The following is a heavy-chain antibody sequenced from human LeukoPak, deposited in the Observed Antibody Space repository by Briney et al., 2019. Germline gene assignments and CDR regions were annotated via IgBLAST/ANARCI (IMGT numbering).Heavy chain of an antibody. CDR3: ARARTTRGFDY. CDR2: IWYDGSNK. Sequence: GRSLRLSCAASGFTFNSYGIHWVRQAPGKGLEWVTFIWYDGSNKYYADSVKGRFTISRDNSKNTLYLQMNSLRAEDTAVYYCARARTTRGFDYWGQGTLVTVSS. J-gene: IGHJ4*02. CDR1: GFTFNSYG. D-gene: IGHD4-17*01. V-gene: IGHV3-33*01.